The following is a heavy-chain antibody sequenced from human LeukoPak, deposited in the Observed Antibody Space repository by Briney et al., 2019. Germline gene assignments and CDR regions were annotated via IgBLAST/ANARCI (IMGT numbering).Heavy chain of an antibody. Sequence: PSETLSLTCTVSGGSISSYYWSWIRQPAGKGLEWIGRIYTSGSTNYNPSLKSRVTISVDTSKNQFSLKLSSVTAADTAVYYCARGLARSYYYYMDVWGKGTTVTVSS. V-gene: IGHV4-4*07. CDR3: ARGLARSYYYYMDV. J-gene: IGHJ6*03. D-gene: IGHD6-6*01. CDR2: IYTSGST. CDR1: GGSISSYY.